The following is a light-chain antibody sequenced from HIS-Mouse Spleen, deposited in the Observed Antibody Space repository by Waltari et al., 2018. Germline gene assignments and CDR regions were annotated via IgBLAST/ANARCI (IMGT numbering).Light chain of an antibody. CDR2: KDR. V-gene: IGLV3-25*03. CDR3: QSADSSGTWV. Sequence: SYELTQPPSVSVSPGLTARITCSRDAFPKQYAYRYQRKPGQAPVLVIYKDRERPSGIPERFSGSSSGTTGTLTISGVQAEDGADYYCQSADSSGTWVFGGGTKLTVL. CDR1: AFPKQY. J-gene: IGLJ3*02.